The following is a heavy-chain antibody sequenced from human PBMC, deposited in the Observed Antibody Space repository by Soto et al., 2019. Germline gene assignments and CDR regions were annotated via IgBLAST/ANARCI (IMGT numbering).Heavy chain of an antibody. V-gene: IGHV1-46*01. Sequence: RASVKVSCKASGYTFTSYYMHWVRQAPGQGLEWMGIINPSGGSTSYAQKFQGRVTMTRDTSTSTVYMELSSLRSEDTAVYYCARDFYVGEMATIYLPGEYYFDYWGQGTLVTVSS. D-gene: IGHD5-12*01. CDR1: GYTFTSYY. CDR2: INPSGGST. J-gene: IGHJ4*02. CDR3: ARDFYVGEMATIYLPGEYYFDY.